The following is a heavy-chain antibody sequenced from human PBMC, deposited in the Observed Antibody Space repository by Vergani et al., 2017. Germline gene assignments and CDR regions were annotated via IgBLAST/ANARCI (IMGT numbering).Heavy chain of an antibody. D-gene: IGHD6-6*01. J-gene: IGHJ4*02. CDR2: ISGSGGST. V-gene: IGHV3-23*01. CDR1: GFTFSSYA. Sequence: EVQLLESGGGLVQPGGSLRLSCAASGFTFSSYAMSWVRQAPGKGPEWVSAISGSGGSTYYADSVKGRFTISRDNSKNTLYLQMNSLRAEDTAVYYCAKGYSSSSEEIDYWGQGTLVTVSS. CDR3: AKGYSSSSEEIDY.